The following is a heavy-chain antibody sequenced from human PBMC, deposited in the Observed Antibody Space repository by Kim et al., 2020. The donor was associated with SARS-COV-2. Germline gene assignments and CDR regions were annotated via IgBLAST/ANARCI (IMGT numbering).Heavy chain of an antibody. V-gene: IGHV3-23*01. Sequence: GGSLRLSCAASGFTFSSYAMSWVRQAPGKGPEWVSLVSGSGGSTYHADSVKGRFAISRDNAKKTLYLQMNSLRAEDTALYYCAKGESNNGSSFYYCGQVT. CDR1: GFTFSSYA. CDR3: AKGESNNGSSFYY. CDR2: VSGSGGST. J-gene: IGHJ4*02. D-gene: IGHD1-1*01.